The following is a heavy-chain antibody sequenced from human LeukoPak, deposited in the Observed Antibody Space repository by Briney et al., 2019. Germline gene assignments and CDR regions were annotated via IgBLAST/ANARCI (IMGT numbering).Heavy chain of an antibody. Sequence: GGSLRLSCAGSGFTFSSYSMNWVRQAPGKGLEWVSYISSSSSTIYYADSVKGRFTISRDNAKNSLYLQMNSLRAEDTAVYYCAREGGDGDYQFDYWGQGTLVTVSS. D-gene: IGHD4-17*01. CDR3: AREGGDGDYQFDY. CDR2: ISSSSSTI. V-gene: IGHV3-48*01. J-gene: IGHJ4*02. CDR1: GFTFSSYS.